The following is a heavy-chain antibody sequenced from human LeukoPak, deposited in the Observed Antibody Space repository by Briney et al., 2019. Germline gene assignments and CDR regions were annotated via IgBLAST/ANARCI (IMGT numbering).Heavy chain of an antibody. V-gene: IGHV1-18*01. D-gene: IGHD3-3*01. Sequence: ASVKVSCKASGYTFTNYDINWVRQAPGQGLEWMGWISAYNGNTNYAQKLQGRVTMTTDTSTSTAYMELRSLRSDDTAVYYCARLSHPEYYDFWSGYFRYWGQGTLVTVSS. CDR1: GYTFTNYD. J-gene: IGHJ4*02. CDR2: ISAYNGNT. CDR3: ARLSHPEYYDFWSGYFRY.